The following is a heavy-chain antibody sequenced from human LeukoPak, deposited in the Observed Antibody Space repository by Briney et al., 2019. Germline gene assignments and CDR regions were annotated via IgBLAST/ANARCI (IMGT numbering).Heavy chain of an antibody. Sequence: GGSLRLSCAASGFTFSSHWMRWVRQAPGKGLVWVSAISGSGGSTYYADSVKGRFTISRDNSKNTLYLQMNSLRAEDTAVYYCAKPYIAAAGADAFDIWGQGTMVTVSS. CDR3: AKPYIAAAGADAFDI. V-gene: IGHV3-23*01. J-gene: IGHJ3*02. CDR1: GFTFSSHW. D-gene: IGHD6-13*01. CDR2: ISGSGGST.